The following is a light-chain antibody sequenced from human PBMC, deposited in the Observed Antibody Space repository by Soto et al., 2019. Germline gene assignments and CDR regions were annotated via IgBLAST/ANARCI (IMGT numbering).Light chain of an antibody. Sequence: QSALTQPAYVSGSPGQSITISCTGTSSDVGSYNLVSWYQQHPGKAPKLMIYEGSKRPSGVSNRFSGSKSGNTASLTISGLQAEDESDYYCCSYAGSSTYVFGTGTKVTGL. V-gene: IGLV2-23*01. J-gene: IGLJ1*01. CDR1: SSDVGSYNL. CDR2: EGS. CDR3: CSYAGSSTYV.